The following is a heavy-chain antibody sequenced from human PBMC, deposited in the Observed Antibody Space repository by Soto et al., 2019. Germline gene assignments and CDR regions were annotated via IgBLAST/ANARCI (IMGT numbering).Heavy chain of an antibody. V-gene: IGHV4-34*01. D-gene: IGHD3-10*01. Sequence: QVQLQQWGAGLLKPSETLSLTCGVYGGSFSGYYWSWIRQPPGKRLEWIGEINHSGSTNYNPSLKSRVTISVDTSKNQFSLQMGSVTAADKAVYYCAGGQDYGSGSYYSRIIYYPYGMDVWGQGTTVTVSS. CDR2: INHSGST. CDR1: GGSFSGYY. J-gene: IGHJ6*02. CDR3: AGGQDYGSGSYYSRIIYYPYGMDV.